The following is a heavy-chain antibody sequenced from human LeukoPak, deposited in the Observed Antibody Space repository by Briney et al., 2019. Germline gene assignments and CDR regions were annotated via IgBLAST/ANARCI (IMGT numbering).Heavy chain of an antibody. CDR1: GGSFSGYY. CDR3: ARVASTFYYYGMDV. V-gene: IGHV4-34*01. D-gene: IGHD3-16*01. J-gene: IGHJ6*02. CDR2: ISHSGST. Sequence: SETLSLTCAVYGGSFSGYYWSWIRQPPGKGLEWIGEISHSGSTNYNPSLKSRVTISVDTSKNQFSLKLSSVTAADTAVYYCARVASTFYYYGMDVWGQGTTVTVSS.